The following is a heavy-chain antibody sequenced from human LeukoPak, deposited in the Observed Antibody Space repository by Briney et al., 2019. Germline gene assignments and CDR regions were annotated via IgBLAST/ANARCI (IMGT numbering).Heavy chain of an antibody. V-gene: IGHV3-30*04. CDR3: ARGLRKSIAAAVVY. CDR1: GFTFSSYA. Sequence: GRSLRLSCAASGFTFSSYAMHWVRQAPGKGLEGGEVISYDGSNKYYADSVKGRFTISRDNSKNTLYLQMNSLRAEDTAVYYCARGLRKSIAAAVVYWGQGTLVTVSS. D-gene: IGHD6-13*01. J-gene: IGHJ4*02. CDR2: ISYDGSNK.